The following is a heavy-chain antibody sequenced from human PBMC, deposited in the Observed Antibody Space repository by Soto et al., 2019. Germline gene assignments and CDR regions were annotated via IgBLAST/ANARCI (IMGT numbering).Heavy chain of an antibody. Sequence: ASVKVSCKASGYAFTSYHLHWVRQAPGKGPEWMGIIKPGGGSTSYAQQFRGRLTMTRDTSTSTVYMEMNSLRSEDTAVYYCARDIVLVPAAIHYYYSYGMDVWGQGTTVTVS. V-gene: IGHV1-46*01. CDR1: GYAFTSYH. CDR3: ARDIVLVPAAIHYYYSYGMDV. J-gene: IGHJ6*02. CDR2: IKPGGGST. D-gene: IGHD2-2*01.